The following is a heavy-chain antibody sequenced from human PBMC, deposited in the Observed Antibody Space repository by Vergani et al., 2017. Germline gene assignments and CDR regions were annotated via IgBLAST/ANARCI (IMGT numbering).Heavy chain of an antibody. D-gene: IGHD3-16*01. V-gene: IGHV3-30*02. J-gene: IGHJ4*02. CDR2: IQFDGSNQ. Sequence: QVQLVESGGGVVQRGGSLRLSCATSGFTLSNYDMQWIRQGPGKGLEFVAFIQFDGSNQYYADSVKGRVTLSRDFSKNTLNLQMNSLRTDDTATYYCAKHFRGWGIDYWGQGTQVIVSS. CDR1: GFTLSNYD. CDR3: AKHFRGWGIDY.